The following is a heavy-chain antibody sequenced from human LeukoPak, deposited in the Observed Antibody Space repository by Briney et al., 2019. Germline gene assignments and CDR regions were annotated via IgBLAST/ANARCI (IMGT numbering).Heavy chain of an antibody. Sequence: SETLSLTCAVYGGSFSGYYWSWIRQPPGKGLEWIGEINHSGSTNYNPSLKSRVTISVDTSKNQFSLKLSSVTAADTAVYYCARGSGPDGLTETGFDYWGQGTLVTVSS. D-gene: IGHD1-14*01. J-gene: IGHJ4*02. CDR2: INHSGST. V-gene: IGHV4-34*01. CDR3: ARGSGPDGLTETGFDY. CDR1: GGSFSGYY.